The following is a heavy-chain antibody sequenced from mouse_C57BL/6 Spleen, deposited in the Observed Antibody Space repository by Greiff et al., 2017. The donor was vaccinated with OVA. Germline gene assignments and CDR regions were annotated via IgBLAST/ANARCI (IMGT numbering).Heavy chain of an antibody. CDR1: GYTFTDYY. V-gene: IGHV1-26*01. CDR3: ARRLDWSFDY. Sequence: EVQLQQSGPELVKPGASVKISCKASGYTFTDYYMNWVKQSHGKSLEWIGDINPNNGGTSYNQKFKGKATLTVDKSSSTAYMALRSLTSEDSAVYYCARRLDWSFDYWGQGTTLTVSS. J-gene: IGHJ2*01. CDR2: INPNNGGT. D-gene: IGHD2-13*01.